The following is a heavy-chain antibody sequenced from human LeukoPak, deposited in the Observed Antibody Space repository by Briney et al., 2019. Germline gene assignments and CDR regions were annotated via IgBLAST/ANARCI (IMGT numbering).Heavy chain of an antibody. Sequence: PSETLSLTCAVSGYSINSAYYWGWIRQPPGKGLEWIASMYHSGITYYNSSLKSRATISVDTSKNQFSLKQNSVTAADTSVYYCARLTPGKNWFDPWGHGTLVTVSS. V-gene: IGHV4-38-2*01. CDR1: GYSINSAYY. CDR3: ARLTPGKNWFDP. J-gene: IGHJ5*02. CDR2: MYHSGIT. D-gene: IGHD3-10*01.